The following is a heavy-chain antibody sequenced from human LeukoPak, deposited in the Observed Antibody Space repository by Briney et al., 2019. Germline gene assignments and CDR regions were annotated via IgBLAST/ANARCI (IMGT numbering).Heavy chain of an antibody. CDR2: ITWNSDTI. CDR3: ATNPPGIAVSVNGNFDY. D-gene: IGHD6-19*01. V-gene: IGHV3-9*01. Sequence: GGSLRLPCAASGFTVDHYAMHWVRQAPGKGVEWISGITWNSDTIGSADSVKGRFTNSRDNAKNSLYLQMSSLRTGDTAFYYRATNPPGIAVSVNGNFDYRGQGTLVTVSS. J-gene: IGHJ4*02. CDR1: GFTVDHYA.